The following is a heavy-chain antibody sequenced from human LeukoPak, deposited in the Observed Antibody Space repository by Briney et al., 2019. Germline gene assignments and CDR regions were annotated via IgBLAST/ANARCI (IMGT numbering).Heavy chain of an antibody. CDR3: ARALYYYGSGSSYFDY. CDR1: GGSFSGYY. Sequence: PSETLSLTCAVYGGSFSGYYWSWIRQPPGKGLEWIGEINHSGSTNYNPSLKSRVTISVDTSKNQFSLKLSSVTAAGTAVYYCARALYYYGSGSSYFDYWGQGTLVTVSS. V-gene: IGHV4-34*01. J-gene: IGHJ4*02. D-gene: IGHD3-10*01. CDR2: INHSGST.